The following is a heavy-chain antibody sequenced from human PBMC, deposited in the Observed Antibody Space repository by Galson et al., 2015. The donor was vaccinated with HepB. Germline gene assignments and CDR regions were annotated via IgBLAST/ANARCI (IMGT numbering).Heavy chain of an antibody. CDR3: AHRLGGSYRQPNFDY. CDR2: IYWDDDK. J-gene: IGHJ4*02. V-gene: IGHV2-5*02. D-gene: IGHD3-16*02. CDR1: GFSLSTSGVG. Sequence: PALVKPTQTLTLTCTFSGFSLSTSGVGVGWIRQPPGKALEWLALIYWDDDKRYSPSLKSRLTITKDTSKNQVVLTMTNMDPVDTATYYCAHRLGGSYRQPNFDYWGQGTLVTVSS.